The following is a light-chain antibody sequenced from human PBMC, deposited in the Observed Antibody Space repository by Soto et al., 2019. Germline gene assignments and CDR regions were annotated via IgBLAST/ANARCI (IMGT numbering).Light chain of an antibody. CDR2: KAS. J-gene: IGKJ2*01. V-gene: IGKV1-5*03. Sequence: DIQMTQSPSTLSASVGDRVTITCRASQSISSWLAWYQQKPGKAPKLLIYKASSLESGVPSRFNGSGSGTECTLTISILQPDDFATYYCQQYNCYSHTFGQGTKLQIK. CDR3: QQYNCYSHT. CDR1: QSISSW.